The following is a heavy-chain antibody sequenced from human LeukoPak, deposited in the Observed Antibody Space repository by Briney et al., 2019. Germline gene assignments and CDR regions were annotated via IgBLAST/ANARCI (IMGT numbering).Heavy chain of an antibody. CDR3: AKDHGYCTSTSCVFDY. D-gene: IGHD2-2*01. Sequence: GGSLRLSCAASGFTFTSDGMHWVRQAPGKGLEWMAFISYDGGYQYYADSVKGRFTVSRDNSKNTVHLQMDSLRAEDTAVYYCAKDHGYCTSTSCVFDYWGQGILVTVSS. J-gene: IGHJ4*02. CDR1: GFTFTSDG. V-gene: IGHV3-30*18. CDR2: ISYDGGYQ.